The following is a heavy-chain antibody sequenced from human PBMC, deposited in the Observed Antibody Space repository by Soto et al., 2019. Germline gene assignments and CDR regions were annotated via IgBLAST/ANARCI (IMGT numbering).Heavy chain of an antibody. CDR1: GYTFTSYD. Sequence: GASVKVSCKASGYTFTSYDINWVRQATGQGLEWMGWMNPNSGNTGYAQKFQGRVTMTRNTSISTAYMELSSLRSEDTAVYYCARALRIQLWLRGPYYYYYMDVWGKGTTVTVSS. CDR3: ARALRIQLWLRGPYYYYYMDV. D-gene: IGHD5-18*01. J-gene: IGHJ6*03. V-gene: IGHV1-8*02. CDR2: MNPNSGNT.